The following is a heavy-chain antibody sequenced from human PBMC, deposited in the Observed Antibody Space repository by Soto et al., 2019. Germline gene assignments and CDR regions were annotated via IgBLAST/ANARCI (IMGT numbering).Heavy chain of an antibody. CDR1: GFTFSGHY. Sequence: GGSLRLSCAVSGFTFSGHYMDWVRQAPGKGLEWVSSIDSSSTYIYYADSVKGRFTISRDNAKNSLYLQMNSLRAEDTAVYYCARDHYYGSGTYPPNDYWGQGTLVTVSS. J-gene: IGHJ4*02. V-gene: IGHV3-21*01. D-gene: IGHD3-10*01. CDR2: IDSSSTYI. CDR3: ARDHYYGSGTYPPNDY.